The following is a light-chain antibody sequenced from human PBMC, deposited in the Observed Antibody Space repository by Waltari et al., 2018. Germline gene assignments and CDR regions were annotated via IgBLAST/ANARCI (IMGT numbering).Light chain of an antibody. J-gene: IGKJ5*01. CDR1: QGISNH. CDR3: QQRNSYPIT. Sequence: DIQVTQSPSFLSASVGDRVTITCRASQGISNHLVWYQQKPGKAPKLLMSAASTLQSGVPSRFSGSGSGTEFILTISSLQPEDFATYYCQQRNSYPITFGQGTRLEIK. CDR2: AAS. V-gene: IGKV1-9*01.